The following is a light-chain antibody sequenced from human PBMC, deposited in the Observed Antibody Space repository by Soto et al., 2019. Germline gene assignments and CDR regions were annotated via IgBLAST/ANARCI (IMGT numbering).Light chain of an antibody. CDR1: QYVATS. CDR3: QQSYSTPIT. J-gene: IGKJ5*01. Sequence: DIQMTQSPSSLSASVGDTVTITCRASQYVATSVNWYQQKTGNAPKILIYAASSLQTGVPSRLSGNGSGNEFTLPLRSLQPQDFATYYRQQSYSTPITFGQGTRLEIK. CDR2: AAS. V-gene: IGKV1-39*01.